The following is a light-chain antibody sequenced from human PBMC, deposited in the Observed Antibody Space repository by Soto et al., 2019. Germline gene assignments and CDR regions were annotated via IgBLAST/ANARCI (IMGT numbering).Light chain of an antibody. CDR2: DAS. CDR3: QQRSNWLWT. V-gene: IGKV3-11*01. CDR1: QSVNST. J-gene: IGKJ1*01. Sequence: IVLTHSPATLSLSPCERATLSFRASQSVNSTLAWYQQKSGQAPRLLIYDASNRATGIPARFSGSGSGTDFTLTISSLESEDFAVYYCQQRSNWLWTFGQGTKVDI.